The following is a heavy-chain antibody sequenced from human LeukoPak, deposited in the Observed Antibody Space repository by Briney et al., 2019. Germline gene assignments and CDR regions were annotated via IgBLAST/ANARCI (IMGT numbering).Heavy chain of an antibody. Sequence: SETLSLTCIVSGGSISSSSYYWGWIRQPPGKGLEWIGSIYYSGNTYYNPSLKSRVTISVDTSKNQFSLKLSSVTAADTAVYYCARHHATSGHTFDYWGQGTLVTVSS. D-gene: IGHD6-19*01. V-gene: IGHV4-39*01. CDR2: IYYSGNT. CDR3: ARHHATSGHTFDY. CDR1: GGSISSSSYY. J-gene: IGHJ4*02.